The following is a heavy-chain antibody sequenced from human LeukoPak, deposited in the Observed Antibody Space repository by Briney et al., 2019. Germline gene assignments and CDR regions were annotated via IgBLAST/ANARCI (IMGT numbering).Heavy chain of an antibody. V-gene: IGHV4-34*01. CDR2: INHSGGT. D-gene: IGHD2-15*01. CDR1: GGSFSGYY. CDR3: ARGRCSGGSCYAVDFDY. Sequence: PSETLSLTCAVYGGSFSGYYWSWIRQPPGKGLEWIGEINHSGGTNYNPSLKSRVTISVDTSKNQFSLKLSSVTAADTAVYYCARGRCSGGSCYAVDFDYWGQGTLVTVSS. J-gene: IGHJ4*02.